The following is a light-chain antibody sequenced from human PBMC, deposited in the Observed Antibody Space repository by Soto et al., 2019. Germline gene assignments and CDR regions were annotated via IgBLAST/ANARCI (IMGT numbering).Light chain of an antibody. J-gene: IGKJ1*01. V-gene: IGKV1-5*01. CDR1: QSISKW. Sequence: DIQMTQSPSTLSASVGDRVTITCRASQSISKWLASYQQKPGKAPKLLIYGASSLEKGVPSRFSGSGSGTEFTLTISRLQPDDFATYYCQQYNSYDMWSFGQGTKVDIK. CDR2: GAS. CDR3: QQYNSYDMWS.